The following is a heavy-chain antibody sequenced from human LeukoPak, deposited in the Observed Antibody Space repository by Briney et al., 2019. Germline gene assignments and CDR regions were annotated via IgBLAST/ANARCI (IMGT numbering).Heavy chain of an antibody. V-gene: IGHV4-4*07. CDR2: IYTGGRT. J-gene: IGHJ4*02. CDR1: GGSISSYY. Sequence: PSETLSLTCTVSGGSISSYYWSWIRQPAGKGLEWIGRIYTGGRTNYNPSLKSRVTMSVDTSKNQFSLKLNSVTAADTAVYYCVRGGEDTANDYWGQGTLVTVSS. CDR3: VRGGEDTANDY. D-gene: IGHD5-18*01.